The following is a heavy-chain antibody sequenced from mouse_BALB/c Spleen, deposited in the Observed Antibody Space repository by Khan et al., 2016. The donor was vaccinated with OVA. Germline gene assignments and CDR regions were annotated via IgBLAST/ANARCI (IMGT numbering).Heavy chain of an antibody. CDR2: IRYSGST. CDR1: GYSITSGYG. CDR3: ARTARIKY. D-gene: IGHD1-2*01. V-gene: IGHV3-1*02. Sequence: EVQLQESGPGLVKPSQSLSLTCTVTGYSITSGYGWNWIRQFPGNQLEWMGYIRYSGSTNYNPSLKSRISITRDTSKTQFFLQLNSVTTEDTATYYCARTARIKYWGQGTTLTVS. J-gene: IGHJ2*01.